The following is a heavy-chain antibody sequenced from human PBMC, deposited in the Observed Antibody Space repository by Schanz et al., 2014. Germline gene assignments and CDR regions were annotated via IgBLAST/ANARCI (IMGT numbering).Heavy chain of an antibody. Sequence: QVQLVESGGGVVRPVRSLRLSCATSGFTFSRFGMHWVRQAPGKGPEWVALVWSDGNTKYYVDSVKGRFTISRDNSMNTLHLQLDGLRVEHTAVYYCAIGRARQLVHWFDPWGQGTLVTVSS. D-gene: IGHD6-13*01. CDR3: AIGRARQLVHWFDP. CDR1: GFTFSRFG. CDR2: VWSDGNTK. J-gene: IGHJ5*02. V-gene: IGHV3-33*01.